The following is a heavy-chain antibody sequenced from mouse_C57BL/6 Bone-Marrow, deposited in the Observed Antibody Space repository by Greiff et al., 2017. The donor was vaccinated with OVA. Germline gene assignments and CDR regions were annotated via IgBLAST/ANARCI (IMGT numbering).Heavy chain of an antibody. D-gene: IGHD1-1*01. J-gene: IGHJ1*03. V-gene: IGHV1-39*01. CDR1: GYSFTDYN. CDR3: ARNYGSSHWYFDV. CDR2: INPNSGTT. Sequence: VQLKQSGPELVKPGASVKISCKASGYSFTDYNMNWVKQSNGKSLEWIGVINPNSGTTSYNQTFKGKATLTVDQSSSTAYMQLNSLASEDSAVYYCARNYGSSHWYFDVWGTGTTVTVSS.